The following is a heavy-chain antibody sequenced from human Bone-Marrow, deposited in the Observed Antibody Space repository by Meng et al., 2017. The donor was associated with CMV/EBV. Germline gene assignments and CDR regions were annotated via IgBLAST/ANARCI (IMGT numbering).Heavy chain of an antibody. CDR1: GFTFSDYV. CDR2: LSFDGGSQ. D-gene: IGHD2-15*01. V-gene: IGHV3-30*04. Sequence: GESLMISCAASGFTFSDYVMYWVRQPPGKGLEWVAGLSFDGGSQYYAASVKGRFSISRDISNNTLYLQMNSLRPEYTALYYCARGGNRGGRWFYPMDAWGQGTTVTVSS. J-gene: IGHJ6*02. CDR3: ARGGNRGGRWFYPMDA.